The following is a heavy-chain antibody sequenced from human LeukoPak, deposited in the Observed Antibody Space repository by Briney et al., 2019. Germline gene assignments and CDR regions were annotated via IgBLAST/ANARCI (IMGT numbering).Heavy chain of an antibody. Sequence: GGSLRLSCAASGLTFREYAMTWVRQASGKGLEWVSSISAGDDSTYHADSVKGRFTISRDISKNTLFLQMNSLRAEDTAVYYCAKDSVLIPTGWFDPWGQGTLVTVSS. V-gene: IGHV3-23*01. CDR3: AKDSVLIPTGWFDP. CDR1: GLTFREYA. CDR2: ISAGDDST. D-gene: IGHD2-8*01. J-gene: IGHJ5*02.